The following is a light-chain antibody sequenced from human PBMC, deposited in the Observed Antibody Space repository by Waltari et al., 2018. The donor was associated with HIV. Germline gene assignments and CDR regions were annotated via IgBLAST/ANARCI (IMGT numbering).Light chain of an antibody. J-gene: IGLJ2*01. CDR3: ASWDDSLNGPV. CDR2: GKN. CDR1: TSNIGRNT. Sequence: QSVLTQPPSASGTPEQRVTISCSGRTSNIGRNTVSWFQQFPGTAPKFLIYGKNHRPSGVPDRCAGSKSGTSASLAISGLQSEDEADDDCASWDDSLNGPVFGGGTKLTVV. V-gene: IGLV1-44*01.